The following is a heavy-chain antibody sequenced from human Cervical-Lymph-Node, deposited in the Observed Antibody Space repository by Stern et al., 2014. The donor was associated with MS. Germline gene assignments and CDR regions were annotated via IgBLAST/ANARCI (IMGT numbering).Heavy chain of an antibody. D-gene: IGHD3-3*01. CDR1: DGTFTAYY. V-gene: IGHV4-34*01. Sequence: QVQLGQWGAGLLKPSETLSLTCGVYDGTFTAYYWTWIRQPPGKGLEWIGEINHSGNTNYNPSLKGRVTMSVDMSKNHFSLKLSSVTAADTAVYYCARGLLHGHDFWSGYVTRYWFDPWGQGTLVTVSS. CDR3: ARGLLHGHDFWSGYVTRYWFDP. J-gene: IGHJ5*02. CDR2: INHSGNT.